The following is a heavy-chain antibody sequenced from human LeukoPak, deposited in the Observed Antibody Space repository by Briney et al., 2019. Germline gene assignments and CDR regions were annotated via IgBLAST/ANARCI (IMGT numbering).Heavy chain of an antibody. V-gene: IGHV4-59*01. J-gene: IGHJ6*02. D-gene: IGHD1-26*01. CDR2: IYYSGST. CDR1: GVSISSYY. Sequence: SETLSLTCTVSGVSISSYYWSWIRQPPGKGLEWIGYIYYSGSTNYNPSLKSRVTISVDTSKNQFSLKLSSVTAADTAVYYCARDSGVLPGYYGMDVWGQGTTVTVSS. CDR3: ARDSGVLPGYYGMDV.